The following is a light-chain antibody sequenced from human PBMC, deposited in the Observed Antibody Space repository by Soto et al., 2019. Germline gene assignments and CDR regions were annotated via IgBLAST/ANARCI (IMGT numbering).Light chain of an antibody. CDR3: QQYNNWPPIT. J-gene: IGKJ5*01. V-gene: IGKV3-15*01. CDR1: QSVRSN. CDR2: GAS. Sequence: EVVMTQSPATLSLSPEERVTLSCRARQSVRSNLAWYQQKPGQSPRLLIYGASTRATGIPARFSGSGSWTEFTLTISSLQSEDFAVYYCQQYNNWPPITFGQGTRLDIK.